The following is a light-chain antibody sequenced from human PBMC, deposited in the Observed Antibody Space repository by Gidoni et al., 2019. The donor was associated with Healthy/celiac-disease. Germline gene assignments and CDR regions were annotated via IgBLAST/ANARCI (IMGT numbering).Light chain of an antibody. CDR2: WAS. CDR3: QQYYSTRS. CDR1: QSVLYSSNNKNY. Sequence: DIVMTQSPDSLAVSLGERATINCKSSQSVLYSSNNKNYLAWYQQKPGQPPQLLIYWASTRESGVPDRFSGSGSGTDFTLTISSLQAEDVAVYYCQQYYSTRSFGQGTKVEIK. J-gene: IGKJ1*01. V-gene: IGKV4-1*01.